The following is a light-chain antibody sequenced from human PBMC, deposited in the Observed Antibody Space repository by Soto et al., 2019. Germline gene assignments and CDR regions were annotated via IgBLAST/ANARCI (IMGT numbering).Light chain of an antibody. J-gene: IGKJ1*01. CDR3: QHYDSSRT. CDR2: GAS. V-gene: IGKV3-20*01. Sequence: EIVLTQSPGTLSLSPGESATLSCRASQSVDSRFLAWYQQKPGQAPRLLMYGASTGATGIPGRFSGSGSGTYIPISISSLETEDFAVYYCQHYDSSRTFGQGTKVEMK. CDR1: QSVDSRF.